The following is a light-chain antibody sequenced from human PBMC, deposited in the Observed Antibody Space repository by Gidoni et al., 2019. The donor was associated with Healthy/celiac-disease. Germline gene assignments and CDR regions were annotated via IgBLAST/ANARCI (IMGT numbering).Light chain of an antibody. CDR2: EVS. CDR3: SSYTSSSPLWV. CDR1: SSDVGGYNY. V-gene: IGLV2-14*01. J-gene: IGLJ1*01. Sequence: QSALTQPASVSGSPGQSITISCTGTSSDVGGYNYVSWYQQHPGKAPKLMIYEVSNRTSGVSNRFSGSKSGNTASLTISGLQAEDEADYYCSSYTSSSPLWVFGTGTKVTVL.